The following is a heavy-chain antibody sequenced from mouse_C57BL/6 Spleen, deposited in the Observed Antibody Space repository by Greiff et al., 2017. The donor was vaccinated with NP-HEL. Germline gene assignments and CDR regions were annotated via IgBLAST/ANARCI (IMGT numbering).Heavy chain of an antibody. J-gene: IGHJ3*01. CDR2: IDPSDSYT. V-gene: IGHV1-69*01. CDR1: GYTFTSYW. Sequence: VQLQQPGAELVMPGASVKLSCKASGYTFTSYWMHWVKQRPGQGLEWIGEIDPSDSYTNYNQKFKGKSTLTVDKSSSTAYMQLSSLTSEDSAVYYCARSYDYSLAYWGQGTLVTVSA. D-gene: IGHD2-4*01. CDR3: ARSYDYSLAY.